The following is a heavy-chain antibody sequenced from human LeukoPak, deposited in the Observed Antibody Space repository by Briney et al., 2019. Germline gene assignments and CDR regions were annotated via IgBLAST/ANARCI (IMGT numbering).Heavy chain of an antibody. CDR2: IIPILGIA. V-gene: IGHV1-69*04. Sequence: GASVKVSCKASGGTFSSYAISWVRQAPGQGLEWMGRIIPILGIANYAQKFQGRVTITADKSTSTAYMELSSLRSDDTAVYYCARPEYYYDSSGYFVYWGQGTLFTVSS. J-gene: IGHJ4*02. CDR3: ARPEYYYDSSGYFVY. D-gene: IGHD3-22*01. CDR1: GGTFSSYA.